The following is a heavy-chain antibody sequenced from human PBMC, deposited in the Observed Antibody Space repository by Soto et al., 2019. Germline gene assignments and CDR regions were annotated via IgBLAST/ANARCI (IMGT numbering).Heavy chain of an antibody. D-gene: IGHD3-10*01. J-gene: IGHJ4*02. V-gene: IGHV3-30-3*01. CDR3: ARGPSSRGRAHFDY. CDR1: GFTFSSYA. CDR2: ISYDGSNK. Sequence: QVQLVESGGGVVQPGRSLRLSCAASGFTFSSYAMHWVRQAPGKGLEWVAVISYDGSNKYYADSVKGRFTISRDTSKNTLYLPMNSIIAADTAVYYWARGPSSRGRAHFDYWGQGTLVTVSS.